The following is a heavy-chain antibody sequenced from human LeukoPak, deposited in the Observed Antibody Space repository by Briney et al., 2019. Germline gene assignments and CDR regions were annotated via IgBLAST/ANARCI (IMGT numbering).Heavy chain of an antibody. Sequence: SETLSLTCTVSGGSISSNSYYWGWHPQPPGKGLVWVGSNGYSGSTYYNRTLKSQVTISVDTSKNQLSLKLSSLSAANTAVYYCARHSGSSGYFLGRGFDPWGQGTLVTVSS. V-gene: IGHV4-39*01. CDR2: NGYSGST. J-gene: IGHJ5*02. CDR1: GGSISSNSYY. CDR3: ARHSGSSGYFLGRGFDP. D-gene: IGHD3-22*01.